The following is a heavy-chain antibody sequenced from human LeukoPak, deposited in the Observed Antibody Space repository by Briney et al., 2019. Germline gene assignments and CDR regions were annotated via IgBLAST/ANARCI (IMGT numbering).Heavy chain of an antibody. CDR3: ARIYVWGSYSPYYFDY. CDR2: IYSGGST. V-gene: IGHV3-53*01. CDR1: GFTVSNNH. Sequence: GGSLRLSCAASGFTVSNNHMSWVRQAPGKGLEWVSVIYSGGSTYYADSVKGRFTISRDNSKNTLYLQMNSLRAEDTAVYYCARIYVWGSYSPYYFDYWGQGILVTVSS. J-gene: IGHJ4*02. D-gene: IGHD3-16*01.